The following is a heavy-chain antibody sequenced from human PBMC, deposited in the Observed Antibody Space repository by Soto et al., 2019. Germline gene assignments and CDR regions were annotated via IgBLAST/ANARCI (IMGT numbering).Heavy chain of an antibody. V-gene: IGHV3-11*01. CDR2: ISSSGATT. CDR3: ARMGSGYDFVL. J-gene: IGHJ4*02. CDR1: GFSLSDYY. Sequence: QVQMVESGGGWVKPGGSLRLSCAVSGFSLSDYYMSWIRQAPGKGLEWVSKISSSGATTDYADSVKGRFAISRDNAKNSLYLQMNSLRVEDMAVYYCARMGSGYDFVLWGQGTLVTVSS. D-gene: IGHD5-12*01.